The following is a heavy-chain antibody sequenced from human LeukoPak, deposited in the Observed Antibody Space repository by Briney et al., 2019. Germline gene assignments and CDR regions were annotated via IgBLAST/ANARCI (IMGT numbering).Heavy chain of an antibody. J-gene: IGHJ4*02. CDR1: GGPFGAYY. CDR3: ARSPLTTVTSWDYFDY. V-gene: IGHV4-34*01. Sequence: SETLSLTCAVYGGPFGAYYWSWIRQPPGKGLDWIGEINHSGSANYNPSLKSRVTISVDTSRNQFSLKLTSVTAADTAVYYCARSPLTTVTSWDYFDYWGQGTLVTVSS. D-gene: IGHD4-17*01. CDR2: INHSGSA.